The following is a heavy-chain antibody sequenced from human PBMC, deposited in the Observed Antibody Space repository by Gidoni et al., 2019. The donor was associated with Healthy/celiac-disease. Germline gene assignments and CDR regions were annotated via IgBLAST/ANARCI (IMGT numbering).Heavy chain of an antibody. CDR1: GFPFSSYG. CDR2: IWYDGSNK. J-gene: IGHJ6*02. Sequence: QVQLVESGGGVVQPGRSLRLSCAASGFPFSSYGMHWVRQAPGKGLEWVAVIWYDGSNKYYADSVKGRFTISRDNSKNTLYLQMNSLRAEDTAVYYCARDQEQQLDHYYYGMDVWGQGTTVTVSS. D-gene: IGHD6-13*01. CDR3: ARDQEQQLDHYYYGMDV. V-gene: IGHV3-33*01.